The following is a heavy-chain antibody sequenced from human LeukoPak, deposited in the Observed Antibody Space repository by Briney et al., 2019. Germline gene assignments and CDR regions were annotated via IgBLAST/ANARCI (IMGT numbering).Heavy chain of an antibody. CDR1: GFTFSSYG. V-gene: IGHV3-48*01. J-gene: IGHJ6*02. D-gene: IGHD3-16*01. Sequence: SGGSLRLSCAASGFTFSSYGMHWVRQAPGKGLEWVSYISSSSSTIYYADSVKGRFTISRDNAKNSLYLQMNSLRAEDTAVYYCARDWVYGLDVWGQGTTVTVSS. CDR2: ISSSSSTI. CDR3: ARDWVYGLDV.